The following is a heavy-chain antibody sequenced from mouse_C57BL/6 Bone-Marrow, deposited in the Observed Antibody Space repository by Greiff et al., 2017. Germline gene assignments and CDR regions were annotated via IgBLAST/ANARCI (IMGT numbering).Heavy chain of an antibody. Sequence: VQLQQSGAELARPGASVRLSCKASGYTFTSYGISWVKQRTGQGLEWIGEIYPRSGNTYYNEKFKGKATLTADKSSSTAYMELRSLTSEDSAVYFCARKDYYGSSYSRDYFDYWGQGTTLTVSS. CDR3: ARKDYYGSSYSRDYFDY. V-gene: IGHV1-81*01. CDR2: IYPRSGNT. CDR1: GYTFTSYG. D-gene: IGHD1-1*01. J-gene: IGHJ2*01.